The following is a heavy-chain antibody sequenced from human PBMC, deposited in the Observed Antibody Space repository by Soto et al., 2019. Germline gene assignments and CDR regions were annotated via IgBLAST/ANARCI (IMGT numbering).Heavy chain of an antibody. CDR3: ARDRRDGRVGPFDY. J-gene: IGHJ4*02. CDR1: GFPFSSYS. Sequence: PGGPLRLSCAASGFPFSSYSMNWVRQAPGKGLEWVSHISSGSGSIYYADSVKGRFTISRDNAKNSVYLQMNSLRDEDTAVYYCARDRRDGRVGPFDYWGQGTLVTVSS. CDR2: ISSGSGSI. V-gene: IGHV3-48*02.